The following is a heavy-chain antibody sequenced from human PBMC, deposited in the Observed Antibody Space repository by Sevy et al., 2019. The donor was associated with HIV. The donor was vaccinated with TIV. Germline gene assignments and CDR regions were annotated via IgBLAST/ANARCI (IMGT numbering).Heavy chain of an antibody. CDR1: GFIFSNFA. J-gene: IGHJ1*01. Sequence: GGSLRLSCTVSGFIFSNFAMHWVRQAPGKGLEWVAVTSYDGSHKYYADSVKGRFTVSRDNSRIILSLEMNSLRRDDTAVYYCARGENDDEFFQYWGQGTLVTVSS. D-gene: IGHD1-26*01. CDR2: TSYDGSHK. CDR3: ARGENDDEFFQY. V-gene: IGHV3-30*04.